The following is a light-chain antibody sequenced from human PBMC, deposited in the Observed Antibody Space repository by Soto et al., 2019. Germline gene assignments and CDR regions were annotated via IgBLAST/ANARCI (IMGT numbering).Light chain of an antibody. CDR2: GAS. J-gene: IGKJ1*01. CDR1: QSISSN. V-gene: IGKV3-20*01. Sequence: EIVMTQSPATLSVSPGERATLSCRASQSISSNLAWYQQKPGQAPRLLIYGASSRATGIPDRFSGSGSGTDFTLTISRLEPEDFAVYYCQQYGSPRTFGQGTKVDIK. CDR3: QQYGSPRT.